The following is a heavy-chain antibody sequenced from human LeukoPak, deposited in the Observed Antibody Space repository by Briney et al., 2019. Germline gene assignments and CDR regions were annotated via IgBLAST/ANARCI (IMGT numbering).Heavy chain of an antibody. J-gene: IGHJ3*02. CDR1: GYSISSGYY. CDR3: ARSYRYQLLTYDAFDI. Sequence: SETLSLTCAVSGYSISSGYYWGWIRQPPGKGLEWIGSIYHSGSTYYNPSLKSRVTISVDTSKNQFSLKLSSVTAADTAVYYCARSYRYQLLTYDAFDIWGQGTMVIVSS. D-gene: IGHD2-2*01. CDR2: IYHSGST. V-gene: IGHV4-38-2*01.